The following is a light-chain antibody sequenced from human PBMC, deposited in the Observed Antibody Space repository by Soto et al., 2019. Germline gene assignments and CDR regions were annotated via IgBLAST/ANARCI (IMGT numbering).Light chain of an antibody. Sequence: QSVLTQSPSVSAAPGQKVTISCSGSSSNIGNNYVSWYQQLPGTAPKLLIYDNNKRPSGIPDRFSASKSGTSAFLAISGLQSEDEADYDCAVWDDSLNAWVFGGGTKVTVL. CDR1: SSNIGNNY. CDR3: AVWDDSLNAWV. J-gene: IGLJ3*02. CDR2: DNN. V-gene: IGLV1-51*01.